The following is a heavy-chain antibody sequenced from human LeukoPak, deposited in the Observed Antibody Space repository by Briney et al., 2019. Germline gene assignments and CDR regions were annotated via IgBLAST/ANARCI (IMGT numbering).Heavy chain of an antibody. CDR2: MYTSGST. J-gene: IGHJ3*02. CDR3: ARVSRDVFDI. V-gene: IGHV4-61*02. Sequence: SETLSLTCTVSGGSISSGSYYWSWIRQPAGKGLEWIGRMYTSGSTNYNPSLKSRVTISVDTSKNQFSLKLSSVTAADTAVYYCARVSRDVFDIWGQGTMVTVSS. CDR1: GGSISSGSYY.